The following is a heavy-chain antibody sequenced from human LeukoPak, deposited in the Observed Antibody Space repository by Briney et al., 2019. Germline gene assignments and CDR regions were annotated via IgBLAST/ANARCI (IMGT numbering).Heavy chain of an antibody. D-gene: IGHD3-22*01. CDR3: ARVAYYDSSGYYHEGEKLFDY. J-gene: IGHJ4*02. Sequence: PSETLSLTCTVSGGSISSSSYYWGWIRQPPGKGLEWIGSIYYSGSTYYNPSLKSRVTISVDTSKNQFSLKLSSVTAADTAVYYCARVAYYDSSGYYHEGEKLFDYWGQGTLVTVSS. V-gene: IGHV4-39*07. CDR1: GGSISSSSYY. CDR2: IYYSGST.